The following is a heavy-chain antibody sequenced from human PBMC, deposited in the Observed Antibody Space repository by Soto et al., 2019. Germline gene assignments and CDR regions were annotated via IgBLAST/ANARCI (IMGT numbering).Heavy chain of an antibody. CDR2: ISYDGSNK. CDR1: GFTFSSYG. D-gene: IGHD6-13*01. Sequence: SLRLSCAASGFTFSSYGMHWVRQAPGKGLEWVAVISYDGSNKYYADSVKGRFTISRDNSKNTLYLQMNSLRAEDTAVYYCAKDLGAIAAAGTYYYGMDVWGQGPTVTVSS. J-gene: IGHJ6*02. CDR3: AKDLGAIAAAGTYYYGMDV. V-gene: IGHV3-30*18.